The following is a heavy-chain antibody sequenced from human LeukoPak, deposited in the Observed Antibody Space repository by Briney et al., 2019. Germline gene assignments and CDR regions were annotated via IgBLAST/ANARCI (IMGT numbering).Heavy chain of an antibody. J-gene: IGHJ5*02. Sequence: KTSETLSLTCTVSGGSISSYYWSWIRQPPGKGLEWIGYIYYSGSTNYNPSLKSRVTMSVDMSKDQFSLNLSSVTAADMAVYYCARDSSGLNWFDPWGQGTLVTVSS. V-gene: IGHV4-59*13. CDR2: IYYSGST. CDR3: ARDSSGLNWFDP. D-gene: IGHD3-22*01. CDR1: GGSISSYY.